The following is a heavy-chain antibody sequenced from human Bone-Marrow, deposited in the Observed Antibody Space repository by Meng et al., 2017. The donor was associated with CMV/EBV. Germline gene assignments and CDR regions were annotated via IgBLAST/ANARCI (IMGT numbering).Heavy chain of an antibody. J-gene: IGHJ4*02. V-gene: IGHV3-15*01. CDR2: IKSKTDGGTT. Sequence: GESLKISCAASGFTFSNAWMSWVRQAPGKGLEWVGRIKSKTDGGTTDYAAPVKGRFTISRDDSKNTLYLQMNSLKTEDTAVYYCTTEVGSMVVTHWGQETLVTVSS. D-gene: IGHD4-23*01. CDR3: TTEVGSMVVTH. CDR1: GFTFSNAW.